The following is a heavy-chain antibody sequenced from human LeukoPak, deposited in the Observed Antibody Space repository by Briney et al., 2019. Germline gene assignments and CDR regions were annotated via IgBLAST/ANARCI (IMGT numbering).Heavy chain of an antibody. CDR2: ISGSGGST. J-gene: IGHJ4*02. CDR1: GFTFSSYA. V-gene: IGHV3-23*01. Sequence: PGGSLRLSCAASGFTFSSYAMSWVRQAPGKGLEWVSGISGSGGSTYYADSVKGRFTISRDNSKNTLYLQMNSLRAEDTAVYYCAKDCSSTSCYELGFDYWGQGTLVTVSS. CDR3: AKDCSSTSCYELGFDY. D-gene: IGHD2-2*01.